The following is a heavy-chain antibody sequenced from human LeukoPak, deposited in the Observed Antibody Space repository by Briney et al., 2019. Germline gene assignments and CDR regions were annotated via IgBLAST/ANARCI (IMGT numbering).Heavy chain of an antibody. CDR2: ISGSGGST. CDR1: GFTFSSYA. J-gene: IGHJ4*02. CDR3: ARDGRRYSSSLFDY. V-gene: IGHV3-23*01. D-gene: IGHD6-6*01. Sequence: GGSLRLSCAASGFTFSSYAMSWVRQAPGKGLEWVSAISGSGGSTYYADSVKGRFIISRDNSKNTLYLQMNSLRAEDTAVYYCARDGRRYSSSLFDYWGQGTLVTVSS.